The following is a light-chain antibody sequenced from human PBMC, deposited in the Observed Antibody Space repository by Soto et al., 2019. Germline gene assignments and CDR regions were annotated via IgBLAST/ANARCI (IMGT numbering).Light chain of an antibody. J-gene: IGKJ2*01. Sequence: EIVMTQSPATLSVSPGERATLSCRASQSVSSNLAWYQQKPGQAPRLLIYGASTRATGIPARFSGSGSRTEFTLTISSLQSEDSAVYYCQQYNNWPYTFGQETKLEIK. CDR2: GAS. CDR1: QSVSSN. V-gene: IGKV3-15*01. CDR3: QQYNNWPYT.